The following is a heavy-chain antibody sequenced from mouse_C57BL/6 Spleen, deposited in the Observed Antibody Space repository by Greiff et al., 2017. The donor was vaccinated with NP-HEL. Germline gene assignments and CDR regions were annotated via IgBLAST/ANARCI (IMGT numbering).Heavy chain of an antibody. J-gene: IGHJ4*01. CDR2: IHPNSGST. Sequence: QVQLQQPGAELVKPGASVKLSCKASGYTFTSYWMHWVKQRPGQGLEWIGMIHPNSGSTNYNEKFKSKATLTVDKSSSTAYMQLSSLTSEDSAVYYCARGGIYYDYDGGDYYAMDYWGQGTSVTVSS. CDR3: ARGGIYYDYDGGDYYAMDY. D-gene: IGHD2-4*01. CDR1: GYTFTSYW. V-gene: IGHV1-64*01.